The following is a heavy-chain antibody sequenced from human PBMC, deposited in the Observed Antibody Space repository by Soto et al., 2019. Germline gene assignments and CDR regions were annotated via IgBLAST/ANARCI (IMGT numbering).Heavy chain of an antibody. V-gene: IGHV4-59*08. J-gene: IGHJ4*02. Sequence: QVKLQESGPGLVKPSETLSLTCTVSGGSISSYYWSWIRQPPGKGLEWIGYIYYSGSTNYNPSLKSRVTISVDTSKNQFSLKLSSVTAADTAVYYCARRPSGSGSYYDYWGQGTLVTVSS. CDR1: GGSISSYY. D-gene: IGHD3-10*01. CDR3: ARRPSGSGSYYDY. CDR2: IYYSGST.